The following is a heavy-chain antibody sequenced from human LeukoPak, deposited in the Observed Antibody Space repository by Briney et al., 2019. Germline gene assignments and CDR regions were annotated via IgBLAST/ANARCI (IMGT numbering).Heavy chain of an antibody. V-gene: IGHV4-39*07. Sequence: SETLSLTCTVSGGSISSSSYYWGWIRQPPGKGLEWIGSIYYSGSTYYNPSLKSRVTISVDTSKNQFSLKLSSVTAADTAVYYCARVNHNYYGSGSYYTWGQGTLVTVSS. J-gene: IGHJ5*02. D-gene: IGHD3-10*01. CDR1: GGSISSSSYY. CDR2: IYYSGST. CDR3: ARVNHNYYGSGSYYT.